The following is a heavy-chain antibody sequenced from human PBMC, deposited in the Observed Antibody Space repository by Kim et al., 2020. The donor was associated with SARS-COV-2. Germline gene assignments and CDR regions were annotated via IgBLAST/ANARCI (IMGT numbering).Heavy chain of an antibody. J-gene: IGHJ4*02. CDR3: AKDSVSGGDSLDY. Sequence: YADYVKGRVTISRDNAKTSLYLQMNSLRAEDTALYYCAKDSVSGGDSLDYWGQGTLVTVSS. D-gene: IGHD2-21*02. V-gene: IGHV3-9*01.